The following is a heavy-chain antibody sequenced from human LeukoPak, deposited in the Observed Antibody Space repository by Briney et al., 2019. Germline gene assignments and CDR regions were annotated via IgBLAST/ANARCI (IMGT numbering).Heavy chain of an antibody. Sequence: ASVKVSCKASGYTFKTYGITWVRQAPGQGLEWMGWINAYNGDTNYAQKLRDRVTMTTDTSTSTAYMELRSLRSDDTAVYYCARRALYYGTFDPWGQGTLVTVSS. CDR2: INAYNGDT. CDR3: ARRALYYGTFDP. V-gene: IGHV1-18*01. J-gene: IGHJ5*02. D-gene: IGHD1-26*01. CDR1: GYTFKTYG.